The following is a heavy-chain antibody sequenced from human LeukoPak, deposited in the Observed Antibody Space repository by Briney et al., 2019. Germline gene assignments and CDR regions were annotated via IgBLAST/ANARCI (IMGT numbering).Heavy chain of an antibody. D-gene: IGHD6-19*01. CDR1: GFTVSSNY. CDR2: IYSGGST. J-gene: IGHJ3*02. Sequence: GGSLRLSCAASGFTVSSNYMSWVRQAPGKGLEWVSVIYSGGSTYYADSVKGRFTISRDNSKNTLYLQMNSLRAEDTAVYYCARCSSGWYAPAFDIWGEGTMVTVSS. CDR3: ARCSSGWYAPAFDI. V-gene: IGHV3-66*01.